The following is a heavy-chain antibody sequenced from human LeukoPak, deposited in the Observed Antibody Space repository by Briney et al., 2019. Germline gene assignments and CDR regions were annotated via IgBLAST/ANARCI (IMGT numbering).Heavy chain of an antibody. V-gene: IGHV3-7*01. CDR1: GFTFSSYW. CDR3: AKDGEWTFDI. J-gene: IGHJ3*02. CDR2: IKQDGSEA. Sequence: GGSLRLSCAASGFTFSSYWMTWVRQAPGKGLERVANIKQDGSEAYYVDSVKGRFTVSRDNAKNSLYLQLNSLGAEDTAIYYCAKDGEWTFDIWGQGTMVTVSS. D-gene: IGHD3-3*01.